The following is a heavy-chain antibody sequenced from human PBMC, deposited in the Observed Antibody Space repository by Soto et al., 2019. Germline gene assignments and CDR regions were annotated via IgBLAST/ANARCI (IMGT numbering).Heavy chain of an antibody. CDR2: IYYSGST. Sequence: QVQLQESGPGLVKPSQTLSLTCTVSGGSISSGGYYWSWIHQHPGKGLEWIGYIYYSGSTYYNPSLKSRVTISVDTSKNQFSLKLSSVTAADTAVYYCARWEQQLGSSEAYGMDVWGQGTTVTVSS. J-gene: IGHJ6*02. V-gene: IGHV4-31*03. CDR1: GGSISSGGYY. D-gene: IGHD6-13*01. CDR3: ARWEQQLGSSEAYGMDV.